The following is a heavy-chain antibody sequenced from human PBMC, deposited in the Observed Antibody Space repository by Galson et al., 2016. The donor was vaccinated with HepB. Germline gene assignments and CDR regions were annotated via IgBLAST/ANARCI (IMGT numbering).Heavy chain of an antibody. CDR2: IDPSDSYT. D-gene: IGHD3-3*01. CDR1: GYSFTSYW. J-gene: IGHJ4*02. Sequence: QSGAEVKKPGESLRISCKGSGYSFTSYWISWVRQMPGRGLEWMGRIDPSDSYTNYSPSFQGPVTISADKSISTAYLQWSSLKASDTAMYYCARLYYDFWGGYRVDFDYWGQGTLVTVSS. CDR3: ARLYYDFWGGYRVDFDY. V-gene: IGHV5-10-1*01.